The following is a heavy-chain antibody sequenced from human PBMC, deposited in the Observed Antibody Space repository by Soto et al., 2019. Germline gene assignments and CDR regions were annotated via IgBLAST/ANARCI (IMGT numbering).Heavy chain of an antibody. D-gene: IGHD3-16*01. CDR3: ARDRVAGIWGDAFDI. CDR1: CYTFTNHG. J-gene: IGHJ3*02. V-gene: IGHV1-18*04. Sequence: SVEVSFKTSCYTFTNHGINWVRQAPGQGLEWMGWINPYNANTNYAQKLQGRVTMTTDTSTTTAYMDLRSLTSDDTAVYYCARDRVAGIWGDAFDIWGQGTVVTVSS. CDR2: INPYNANT.